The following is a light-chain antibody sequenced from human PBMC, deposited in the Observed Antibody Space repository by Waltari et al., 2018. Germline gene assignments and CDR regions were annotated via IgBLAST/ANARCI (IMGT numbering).Light chain of an antibody. Sequence: IVLTHAQAPLPFSPGERAALPCRASQSISSYLAWYQQKPGQAPRLLICDGANRATGIPARFSGSGSKTDFTLTIASLEPEDSAVYYCQQSYNWPRTFGQGTKVEIK. V-gene: IGKV3-11*01. CDR1: QSISSY. J-gene: IGKJ1*01. CDR2: DGA. CDR3: QQSYNWPRT.